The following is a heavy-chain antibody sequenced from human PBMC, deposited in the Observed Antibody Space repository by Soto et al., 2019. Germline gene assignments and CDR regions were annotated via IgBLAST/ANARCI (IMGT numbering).Heavy chain of an antibody. Sequence: GGSLRLSCAASGFTFTRYSMNWVRQSPGKGLEWVSSISSTTNYIYYGDSMKGRFTISRDNAKNSLYLEMNSLRAEDTAVYYCARESENLTSNFDYWGQGTLVTVSS. V-gene: IGHV3-21*06. CDR1: GFTFTRYS. CDR2: ISSTTNYI. J-gene: IGHJ4*02. CDR3: ARESENLTSNFDY.